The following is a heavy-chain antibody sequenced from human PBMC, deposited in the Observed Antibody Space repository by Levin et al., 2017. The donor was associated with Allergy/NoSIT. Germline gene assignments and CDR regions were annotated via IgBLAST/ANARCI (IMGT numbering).Heavy chain of an antibody. J-gene: IGHJ4*02. D-gene: IGHD3-16*02. CDR2: IRNKAHGGTT. CDR1: GFTFGDYA. V-gene: IGHV3-49*04. Sequence: GESLKISCTGSGFTFGDYAMSWVRQAPGKGLEWVGFIRNKAHGGTTEYAASVKGRLTISRDDSKSIAYLQMNSLKTEDTAVYFCARGGPPNYDYNWGSYRDGYFDYWGQGTLVTGSS. CDR3: ARGGPPNYDYNWGSYRDGYFDY.